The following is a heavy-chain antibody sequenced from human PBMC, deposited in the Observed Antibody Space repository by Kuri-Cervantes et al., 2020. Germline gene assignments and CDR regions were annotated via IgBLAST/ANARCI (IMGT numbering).Heavy chain of an antibody. CDR3: ARTDYGDLWADAFDI. D-gene: IGHD4-17*01. J-gene: IGHJ3*02. CDR1: GFTFSSYW. Sequence: GESLRLSCAASGFTFSSYWMSWVRQAPGKGLEWVANIKQDGSEKYYVDSVKGRFTISRDNAKNSLYLQMNSLRAEDTAVYYCARTDYGDLWADAFDIWGQGTVVTVSS. CDR2: IKQDGSEK. V-gene: IGHV3-7*01.